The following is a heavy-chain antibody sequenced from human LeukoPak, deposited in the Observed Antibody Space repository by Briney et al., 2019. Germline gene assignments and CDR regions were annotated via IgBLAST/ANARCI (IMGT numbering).Heavy chain of an antibody. J-gene: IGHJ6*02. V-gene: IGHV1-2*02. D-gene: IGHD4-17*01. Sequence: ASVKVSCKSSGYAFTGYYIHWVRQAPGQGLEWMGWINPNSGGTNYAQKFQGRVTMTRDTSISTAYMELSRLRSDDTAVYYCATPTVTTDYYYYGMDVWGQGTTVTVSS. CDR1: GYAFTGYY. CDR3: ATPTVTTDYYYYGMDV. CDR2: INPNSGGT.